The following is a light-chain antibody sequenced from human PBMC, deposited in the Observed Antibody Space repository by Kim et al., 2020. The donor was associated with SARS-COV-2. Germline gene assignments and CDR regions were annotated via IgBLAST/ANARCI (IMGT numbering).Light chain of an antibody. Sequence: QSALTQPASVSGSPGQSITISCTGTSSDVGSYNLVSWYQQHPGKAPKPMIYEVSKRPSGVSNRFSGSESGNTASLTISELQAEDEADYYCCAYAGSSTFVIFGGGTQLTV. V-gene: IGLV2-23*02. CDR3: CAYAGSSTFVI. J-gene: IGLJ2*01. CDR1: SSDVGSYNL. CDR2: EVS.